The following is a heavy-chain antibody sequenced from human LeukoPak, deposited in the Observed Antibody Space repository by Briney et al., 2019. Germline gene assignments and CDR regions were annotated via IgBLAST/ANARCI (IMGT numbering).Heavy chain of an antibody. CDR3: ARRTEWLLFDY. V-gene: IGHV4-59*12. Sequence: SETLSLTCTVSGGSINSYYWSWIRQPPGKGLECIGYIHYTGSTNYNPSLKSRVTISVDTSKSQFSLKLSSVTAADTAVYYCARRTEWLLFDYWGQGTLVTVSS. D-gene: IGHD3-3*01. J-gene: IGHJ4*02. CDR2: IHYTGST. CDR1: GGSINSYY.